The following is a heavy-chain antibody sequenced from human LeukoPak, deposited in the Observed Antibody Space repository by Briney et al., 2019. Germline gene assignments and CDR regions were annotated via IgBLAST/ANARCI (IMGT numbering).Heavy chain of an antibody. CDR2: ISSSSSYI. CDR1: GFTFSSYS. CDR3: ARDREVVGIAVAGTIFDY. D-gene: IGHD6-19*01. Sequence: TSGGSLRLSCAASGFTFSSYSMNWVRQAPGKGLEWVSSISSSSSYIYYADLVKGRFTISRDNAKNSLYLQMNSLRAEDTAVYYCARDREVVGIAVAGTIFDYWGQGTLVTVSS. J-gene: IGHJ4*02. V-gene: IGHV3-21*01.